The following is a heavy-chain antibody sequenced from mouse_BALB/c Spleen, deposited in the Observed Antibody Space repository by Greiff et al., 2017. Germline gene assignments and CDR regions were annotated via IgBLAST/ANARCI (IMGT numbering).Heavy chain of an antibody. CDR1: GYAFTNYL. V-gene: IGHV1-54*01. J-gene: IGHJ2*01. Sequence: VQLKQSGAELVRPGTSVKVSCKASGYAFTNYLIEWVKQRPGQGLEWIGVINPGSGGTNYNEKFKGKATLTADKSSSTAYMQLSSLTSDDSAVYFCARTSTVVAYYFDYWGQGTTLTVSS. D-gene: IGHD1-1*01. CDR3: ARTSTVVAYYFDY. CDR2: INPGSGGT.